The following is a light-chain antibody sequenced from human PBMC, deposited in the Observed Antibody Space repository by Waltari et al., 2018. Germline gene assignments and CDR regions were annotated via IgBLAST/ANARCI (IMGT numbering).Light chain of an antibody. V-gene: IGLV3-1*01. J-gene: IGLJ2*01. Sequence: SYVVTQPPSVSVSPGQTASITCPGDNWGERYASWYQQKPGQSPVLVIYQDNKRPSGVPERFSGSNSGNTATLTISGTQAMDEADYYCQAWDSSADVVFGGGTKLTVL. CDR3: QAWDSSADVV. CDR1: NWGERY. CDR2: QDN.